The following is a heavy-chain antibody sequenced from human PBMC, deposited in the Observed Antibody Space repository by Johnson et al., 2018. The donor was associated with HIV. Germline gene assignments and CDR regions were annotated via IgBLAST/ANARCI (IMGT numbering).Heavy chain of an antibody. CDR2: ISWNSGSI. J-gene: IGHJ3*02. D-gene: IGHD6-19*01. V-gene: IGHV3-9*01. CDR1: GFTFDDYA. CDR3: ARDGIYSSPHDAYDI. Sequence: VQLVESGGGLVQPGRSLRLSCAASGFTFDDYAMHWLRQAPGKGLEWVSGISWNSGSIGYADSVRGRFTISRDNAKSSLLLQMDNLRSEATALYYCARDGIYSSPHDAYDIWGQGTMVTVSS.